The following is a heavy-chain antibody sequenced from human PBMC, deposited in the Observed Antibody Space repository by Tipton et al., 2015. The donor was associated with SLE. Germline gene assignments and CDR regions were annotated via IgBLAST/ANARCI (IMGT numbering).Heavy chain of an antibody. CDR3: ARGTYYFDY. J-gene: IGHJ4*02. CDR1: RGSISSHS. CDR2: FHYSGST. Sequence: LRLSCTVSRGSISSHSWTWIRRTPGKGLEWIGYFHYSGSTNYNPSLRSRVTMSVDTSKSQFSLKLNSITAADTAVYYCARGTYYFDYWGQGTLVTVSS. V-gene: IGHV4-59*08.